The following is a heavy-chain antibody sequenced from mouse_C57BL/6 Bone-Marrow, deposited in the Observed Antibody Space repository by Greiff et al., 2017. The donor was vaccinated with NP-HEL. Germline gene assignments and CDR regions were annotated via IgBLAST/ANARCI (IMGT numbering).Heavy chain of an antibody. CDR2: ISDGGSYT. V-gene: IGHV5-4*01. CDR1: GFTFSSYA. D-gene: IGHD1-1*01. J-gene: IGHJ2*01. CDR3: ARDGGYYGSSLDY. Sequence: EVQVVESGGGLVKPGGSLKLSCAASGFTFSSYAMSWVRQTPEKRLAWVATISDGGSYTYYPDNVKGRFTISRDNAKNNLYLQMSHLKSEDTAMYYCARDGGYYGSSLDYWGQGTTLTVSS.